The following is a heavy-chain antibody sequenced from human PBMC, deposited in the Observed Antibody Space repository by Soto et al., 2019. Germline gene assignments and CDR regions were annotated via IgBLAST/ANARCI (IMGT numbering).Heavy chain of an antibody. J-gene: IGHJ6*01. CDR3: TRGLLGGAPSYTFHGMDV. D-gene: IGHD1-26*01. Sequence: EVQLVESGGGLVQPGGSLRLSCAASGFTFSDHYMDWVRQAPGKGLEGVARSRNRVNSHTTEYAESVTGRFTISRDESKSSLYLQMNSLKIEDTAVYYCTRGLLGGAPSYTFHGMDVWGQGTTVTVPS. CDR2: SRNRVNSHTT. CDR1: GFTFSDHY. V-gene: IGHV3-72*01.